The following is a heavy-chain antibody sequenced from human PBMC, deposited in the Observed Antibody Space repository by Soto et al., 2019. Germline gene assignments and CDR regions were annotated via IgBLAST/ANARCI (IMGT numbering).Heavy chain of an antibody. CDR3: ARAGAGFLEWLSYFDY. D-gene: IGHD3-3*01. J-gene: IGHJ4*02. Sequence: GGSLRLSCAASGFTFSSYAMHWVRQAPGKGLEWVAVISYDGSNKYYADSVKGRFTISRDNSKNTLYLQMNSLRAEDTAVYYCARAGAGFLEWLSYFDYWGQGTLVTVSS. V-gene: IGHV3-30-3*01. CDR2: ISYDGSNK. CDR1: GFTFSSYA.